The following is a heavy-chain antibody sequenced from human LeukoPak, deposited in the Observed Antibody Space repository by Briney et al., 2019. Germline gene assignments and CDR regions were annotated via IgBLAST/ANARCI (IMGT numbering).Heavy chain of an antibody. V-gene: IGHV4-39*07. CDR3: ARDRGVVAGTGGYFDY. D-gene: IGHD6-19*01. Sequence: SETLSLTCTDSGGSLSSNIYYWGCLRQPPGKGLEWVGSIDYSGTTYYNSSLESRVTISVDTSKNQFSLKLSSLTAADTAVYYCARDRGVVAGTGGYFDYWGQGTLVTVSS. CDR2: IDYSGTT. J-gene: IGHJ4*02. CDR1: GGSLSSNIYY.